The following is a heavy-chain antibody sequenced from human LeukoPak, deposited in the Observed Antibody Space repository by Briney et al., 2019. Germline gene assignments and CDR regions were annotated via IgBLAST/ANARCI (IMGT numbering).Heavy chain of an antibody. D-gene: IGHD3-22*01. V-gene: IGHV4-34*01. Sequence: SETLSLTCAVYGGSFSGYYWSWIRQPPGKGLEWIGEINHSGSTNYNPSLKSRVTISVDTSKNQFSLELSSVTAADTAVYYCARATYYDSSGFAAFDIWGQGTMVTVSS. CDR3: ARATYYDSSGFAAFDI. CDR1: GGSFSGYY. J-gene: IGHJ3*02. CDR2: INHSGST.